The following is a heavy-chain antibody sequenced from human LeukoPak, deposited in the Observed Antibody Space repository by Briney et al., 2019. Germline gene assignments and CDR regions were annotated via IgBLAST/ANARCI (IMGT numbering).Heavy chain of an antibody. CDR3: ARDMTTVTTPDY. CDR2: INPSGGST. D-gene: IGHD4-17*01. Sequence: GASVTVSCKASGYTFTSYYMHWVRQAPGQGLEWMGIINPSGGSTSYAQKFQGRVTMTRDTSTSTVYMELSSLRSEDTAVYYCARDMTTVTTPDYWGQGTLVTVSS. V-gene: IGHV1-46*01. CDR1: GYTFTSYY. J-gene: IGHJ4*02.